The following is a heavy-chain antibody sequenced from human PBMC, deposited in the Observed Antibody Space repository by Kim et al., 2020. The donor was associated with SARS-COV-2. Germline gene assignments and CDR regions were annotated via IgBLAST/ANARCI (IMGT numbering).Heavy chain of an antibody. Sequence: SETLSLTCTVSGGSISSSSYYWGWIRQPPGKGLEWIGSTYYSGSTYYNPSLKSRVTISVDTSKNQFSLKLSSVTAADTAVYYCAGSITMVRGPGPAWGQGTLVTVSS. D-gene: IGHD3-10*01. V-gene: IGHV4-39*01. CDR3: AGSITMVRGPGPA. J-gene: IGHJ5*02. CDR2: TYYSGST. CDR1: GGSISSSSYY.